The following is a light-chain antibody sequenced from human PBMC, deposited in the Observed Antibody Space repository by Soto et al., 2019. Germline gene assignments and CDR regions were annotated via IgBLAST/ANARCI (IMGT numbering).Light chain of an antibody. V-gene: IGLV2-11*01. Sequence: QSVLTQPLSVSEPPGQSVTISCTGTSSDIGAYNSVSWYQQHPGKAPKLVISDVRKRPSGVPDRFSASKSGNTASLTISGLQAEDEADYYCCSYAGSSLMVFGTGTKVTVL. J-gene: IGLJ1*01. CDR1: SSDIGAYNS. CDR2: DVR. CDR3: CSYAGSSLMV.